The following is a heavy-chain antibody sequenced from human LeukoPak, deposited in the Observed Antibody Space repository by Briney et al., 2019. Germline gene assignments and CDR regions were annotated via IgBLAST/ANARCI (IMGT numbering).Heavy chain of an antibody. CDR2: SYIRGST. V-gene: IGHV4-61*02. Sequence: SETLSLTCTVSGGSISSGSYYWSWIRQPDGKGLEWIGRSYIRGSTDYNPSLKCRVTISVDTSKNQFSLKLNSVTAADTAVYYCARIGYGSGSPTNLWGQGTLVTVSS. D-gene: IGHD3-10*01. J-gene: IGHJ5*02. CDR1: GGSISSGSYY. CDR3: ARIGYGSGSPTNL.